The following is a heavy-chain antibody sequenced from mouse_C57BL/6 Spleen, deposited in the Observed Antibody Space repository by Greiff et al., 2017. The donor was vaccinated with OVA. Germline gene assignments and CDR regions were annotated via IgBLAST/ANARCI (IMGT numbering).Heavy chain of an antibody. CDR1: GFTFSDYG. CDR2: ISSGSSTI. J-gene: IGHJ3*01. Sequence: EVNVVESGGGLVKPGGSLKLSCAASGFTFSDYGMHWVRQAPEKGLEWVAYISSGSSTIYYADTVKGRFTISRDNAKNTLFLQMTSLRSEDTAMYYCARPGIYYGNYEGFAYWGQGTLVTVSA. CDR3: ARPGIYYGNYEGFAY. V-gene: IGHV5-17*01. D-gene: IGHD2-1*01.